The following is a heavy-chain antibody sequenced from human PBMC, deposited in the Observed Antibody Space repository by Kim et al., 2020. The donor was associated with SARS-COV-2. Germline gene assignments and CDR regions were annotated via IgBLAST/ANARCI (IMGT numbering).Heavy chain of an antibody. CDR1: GFTFSSYA. CDR3: ARARSGSYLYYFDY. V-gene: IGHV3-30-3*01. D-gene: IGHD1-26*01. Sequence: GGSLRLSCAASGFTFSSYAMHWVRQAPGKGLEWVAVISYDGSNKYYADSVKGRFTISRDNSKNTLYLQMNRLRAEDTSVYYCARARSGSYLYYFDYWGQG. J-gene: IGHJ4*02. CDR2: ISYDGSNK.